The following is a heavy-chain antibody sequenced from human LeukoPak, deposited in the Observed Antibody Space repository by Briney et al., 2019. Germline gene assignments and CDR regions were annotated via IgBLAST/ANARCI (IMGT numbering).Heavy chain of an antibody. CDR2: IKQDGSEK. CDR1: GFTFSSYW. V-gene: IGHV3-7*01. J-gene: IGHJ4*02. Sequence: GGSLRLSCAASGFTFSSYWMSWVRQAPGQGLEWVANIKQDGSEKYYADSVKGRFTISRDNAKNTLYLQMNSLRAEDTAVYYCARARSMIVVGRSFDYWGQGTLVTVSS. CDR3: ARARSMIVVGRSFDY. D-gene: IGHD3-22*01.